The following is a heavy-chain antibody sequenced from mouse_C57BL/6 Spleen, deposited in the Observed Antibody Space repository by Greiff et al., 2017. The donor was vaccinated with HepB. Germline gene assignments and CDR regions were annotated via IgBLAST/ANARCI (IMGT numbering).Heavy chain of an antibody. Sequence: VHVKQSGPELVKPGASVKISCKASGYSFTGYYMNWVKQSPEKSLEWIGEINPSTGGTTYNQKFKAKATLTVDKSSSTAYMQLKSLTSEDSAVYYCAREGLRSYFDYWGQGTTLTVSS. D-gene: IGHD1-1*01. CDR1: GYSFTGYY. CDR2: INPSTGGT. CDR3: AREGLRSYFDY. V-gene: IGHV1-42*01. J-gene: IGHJ2*01.